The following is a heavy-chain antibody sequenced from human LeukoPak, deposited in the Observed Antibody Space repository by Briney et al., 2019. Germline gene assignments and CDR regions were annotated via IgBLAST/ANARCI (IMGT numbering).Heavy chain of an antibody. J-gene: IGHJ4*02. Sequence: PSETLSLTCAVYGGSFSGYYWSWIRQPPGKGLEWIGEINHGGSSNYNPSLNSRVTISGDTSKNQFSLKLPSVTAADTAVYYCARLYLPATRFDYWGQGTLVTVSS. CDR2: INHGGSS. D-gene: IGHD5-24*01. CDR3: ARLYLPATRFDY. CDR1: GGSFSGYY. V-gene: IGHV4-34*01.